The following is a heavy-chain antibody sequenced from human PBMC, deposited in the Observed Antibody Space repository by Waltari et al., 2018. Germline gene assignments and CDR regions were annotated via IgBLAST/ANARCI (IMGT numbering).Heavy chain of an antibody. V-gene: IGHV3-23*01. D-gene: IGHD3-10*01. Sequence: QLLESGGGLVQPGGSLRLSCAASGFTFSTYAMMWVRQAPGRGLEWVAGINGFASSTWYAGAVSGRFIISRDNSRNTLYLQMNTLRVEDTALYYCAKDKDGSGSGYDFWGQGTLVTVSA. CDR3: AKDKDGSGSGYDF. J-gene: IGHJ4*02. CDR1: GFTFSTYA. CDR2: INGFASST.